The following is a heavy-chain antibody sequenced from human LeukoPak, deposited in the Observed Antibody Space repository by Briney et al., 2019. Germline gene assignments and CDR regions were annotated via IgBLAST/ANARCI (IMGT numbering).Heavy chain of an antibody. CDR3: AILGEVGAKTLFDY. J-gene: IGHJ4*02. Sequence: ASVKVSCKASGYTFTSYDINWVRQATGQGLEWMGWMNPNSGNTGYAQKFQGRVTMTRNTSISTAYMELSSLRSEDTAVYCCAILGEVGAKTLFDYWGQGTLVTVSS. CDR1: GYTFTSYD. D-gene: IGHD1-26*01. V-gene: IGHV1-8*01. CDR2: MNPNSGNT.